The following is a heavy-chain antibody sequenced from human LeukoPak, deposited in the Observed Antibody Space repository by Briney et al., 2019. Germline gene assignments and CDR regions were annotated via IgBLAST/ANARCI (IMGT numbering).Heavy chain of an antibody. CDR3: ARGGYIPAARYYFDY. CDR1: GFTFSTYW. CDR2: INSDESDT. V-gene: IGHV3-74*01. Sequence: GGSLRLSCAASGFTFSTYWMHWVRQAPGKGLVWVSRINSDESDTTYADSVKGRFTISRDKSKNTLYLQMSSLRAEDTAVYYCARGGYIPAARYYFDYWGQGTLVTVSS. J-gene: IGHJ4*02. D-gene: IGHD2-2*01.